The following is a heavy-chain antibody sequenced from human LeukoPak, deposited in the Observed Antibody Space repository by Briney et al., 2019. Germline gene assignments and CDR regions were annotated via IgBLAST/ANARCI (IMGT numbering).Heavy chain of an antibody. CDR1: GFTFTRHA. Sequence: GGSLRLSCATSGFTFTRHATTWVRQAPGKGLECVSAISGTTGRTFYGDSVKGRFTVSRDNSRDTLYLQMNSLRAEDAAVYFCARVACGTECYYRLDVWGQGTTLTVSS. J-gene: IGHJ6*02. V-gene: IGHV3-23*01. CDR3: ARVACGTECYYRLDV. CDR2: ISGTTGRT. D-gene: IGHD2-21*01.